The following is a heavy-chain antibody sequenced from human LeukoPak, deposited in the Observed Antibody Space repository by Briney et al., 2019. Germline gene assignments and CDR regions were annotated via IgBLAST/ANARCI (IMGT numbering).Heavy chain of an antibody. J-gene: IGHJ6*02. V-gene: IGHV1-69*04. D-gene: IGHD5-24*01. CDR2: IIPILGIA. Sequence: SVKVSCKSSGGTFSSYTISWVRQAPGHGLEWMGRIIPILGIANYAQKFQGRVTITADKSTSTAYMELSSLRSEDTAVYYCAREGDGYNKINYYYYYGMDVWGQGTTVTVSS. CDR1: GGTFSSYT. CDR3: AREGDGYNKINYYYYYGMDV.